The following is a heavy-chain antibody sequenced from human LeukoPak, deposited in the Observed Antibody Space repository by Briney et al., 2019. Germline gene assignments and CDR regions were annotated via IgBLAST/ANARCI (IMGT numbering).Heavy chain of an antibody. V-gene: IGHV1-46*03. CDR3: ARENTYYDFWSGYSYYYYYMDV. CDR1: GYTFTSYY. Sequence: ASVKVSCKASGYTFTSYYMHWVRQAPGQGLEWMGRINPSSGSTSYAQKFQGRVTMTRDTSTSTVYMELSSLRSEDTAVYYCARENTYYDFWSGYSYYYYYMDVWGKGTTVTVSS. J-gene: IGHJ6*03. CDR2: INPSSGST. D-gene: IGHD3-3*01.